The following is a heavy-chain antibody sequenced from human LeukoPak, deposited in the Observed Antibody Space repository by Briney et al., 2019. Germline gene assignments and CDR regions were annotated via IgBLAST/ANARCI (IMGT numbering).Heavy chain of an antibody. Sequence: SETLSLTCAVSGGSISSNSYYWGWIRQPPGKGLEWIGSIYYSGSTYYNPSLKSRVTMSVDTSKNQFSLKVSSVTAADTAVYYCARVFDSGSQAYFYYMDVWGKGTTVIISS. CDR3: ARVFDSGSQAYFYYMDV. V-gene: IGHV4-39*07. CDR2: IYYSGST. CDR1: GGSISSNSYY. D-gene: IGHD3-10*01. J-gene: IGHJ6*03.